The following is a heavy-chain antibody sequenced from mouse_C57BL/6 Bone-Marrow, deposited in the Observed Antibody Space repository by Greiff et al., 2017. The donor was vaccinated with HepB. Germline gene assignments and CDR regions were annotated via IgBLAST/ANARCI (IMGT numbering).Heavy chain of an antibody. CDR1: GYAFSSSW. CDR3: ARRSNYEGYFDY. Sequence: VQVVESGPELVKPGASVKISCKASGYAFSSSWMNWVKQRPGKGLEWIGRIYPGDGDTNYNGKFKGKATLTADKSSSTAYMQLSSLTSEDSAVYFCARRSNYEGYFDYWGQGTTLTVSS. J-gene: IGHJ2*01. D-gene: IGHD2-5*01. CDR2: IYPGDGDT. V-gene: IGHV1-82*01.